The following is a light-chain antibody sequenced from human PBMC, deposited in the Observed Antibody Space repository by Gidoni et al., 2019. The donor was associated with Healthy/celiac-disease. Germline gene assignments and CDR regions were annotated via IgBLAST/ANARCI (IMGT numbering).Light chain of an antibody. J-gene: IGKJ1*01. Sequence: DIQMTQSPSTLSASVGDRVTISCRASQSISSWLAWYQQKPGKATKLLIYKASSLESGVPSRFSGSGSGTEFTLTISSLQPDDFATYYCQQYNSYPCTFGQGTKVEIK. CDR2: KAS. CDR3: QQYNSYPCT. CDR1: QSISSW. V-gene: IGKV1-5*03.